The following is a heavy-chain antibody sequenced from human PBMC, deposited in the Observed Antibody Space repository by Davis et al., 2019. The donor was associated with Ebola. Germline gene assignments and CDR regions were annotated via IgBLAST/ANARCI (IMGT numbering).Heavy chain of an antibody. D-gene: IGHD1-1*01. CDR1: GGPSSTHS. CDR2: IIPIFETA. Sequence: SVKVSCKSSGGPSSTHSFSWVRQAPGQGLEWMGRIIPIFETAKYAQKFQGRLTIIADTSTSTAYMEVGSLRSDDTAVYYCARAQFPTTSDHWGQGTLVTVSS. CDR3: ARAQFPTTSDH. J-gene: IGHJ4*02. V-gene: IGHV1-69*08.